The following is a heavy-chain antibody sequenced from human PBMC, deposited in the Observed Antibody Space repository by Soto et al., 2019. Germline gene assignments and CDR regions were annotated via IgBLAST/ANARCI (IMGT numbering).Heavy chain of an antibody. CDR2: ISAYNGNT. D-gene: IGHD2-15*01. V-gene: IGHV1-18*01. J-gene: IGHJ6*04. CDR1: GCTFTSYG. Sequence: SVKVSCNASGCTFTSYGMSWVRQAPGQGLEWMGWISAYNGNTSYAQKLQGRVTMTTDTSTSPAYMERRSRRSDYTAVYYCARDRYCSGGSCLFFYHNGTHVWGKGTTLTGSS. CDR3: ARDRYCSGGSCLFFYHNGTHV.